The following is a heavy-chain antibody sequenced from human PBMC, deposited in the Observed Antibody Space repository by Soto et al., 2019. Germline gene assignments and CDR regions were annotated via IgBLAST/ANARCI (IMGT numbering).Heavy chain of an antibody. CDR1: GFTFGDYA. J-gene: IGHJ4*02. CDR3: TRVGTHYCSAGTCYPTHFDY. D-gene: IGHD2-15*01. V-gene: IGHV3-49*03. Sequence: GGSLRLSCTASGFTFGDYALSWFRQAPGKGLEWVGFIRSKADGMTAEYAASVKGRFTISRDDSKSIAYLQMNSLKTEDTAVYYCTRVGTHYCSAGTCYPTHFDYWGQGTLVTVSS. CDR2: IRSKADGMTA.